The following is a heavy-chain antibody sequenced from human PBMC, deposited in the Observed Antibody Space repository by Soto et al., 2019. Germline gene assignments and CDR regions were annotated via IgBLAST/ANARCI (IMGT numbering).Heavy chain of an antibody. J-gene: IGHJ4*02. CDR1: GYAYTSYG. D-gene: IGHD2-8*01. CDR2: ISAYNGNT. CDR3: ARGAVYCTNGVCYDY. V-gene: IGHV1-18*01. Sequence: ASVKLSSKASGYAYTSYGLSWVRQAPGQGLEWMGWISAYNGNTNYAQKLQGRVTMTTDTSTSTAYMELRSLRSDDTAVYYCARGAVYCTNGVCYDYWGQGTLVNVSS.